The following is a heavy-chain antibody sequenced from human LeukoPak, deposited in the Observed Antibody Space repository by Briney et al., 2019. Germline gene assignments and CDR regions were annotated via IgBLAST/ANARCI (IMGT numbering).Heavy chain of an antibody. V-gene: IGHV4-34*01. Sequence: KPSETLSLTCAVYGGSLSGYYWSWIRQSPGKGLEWIGEINDSGSTNYNPSLKSRVTISVDTSKNQFSLKLSSVTAADTAVYYCARDPEMATITSDYWGQGTLVTVSS. D-gene: IGHD5-24*01. CDR3: ARDPEMATITSDY. CDR1: GGSLSGYY. CDR2: INDSGST. J-gene: IGHJ4*02.